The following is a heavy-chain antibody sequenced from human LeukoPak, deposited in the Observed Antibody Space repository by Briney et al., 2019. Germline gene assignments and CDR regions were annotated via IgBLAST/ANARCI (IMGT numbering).Heavy chain of an antibody. CDR3: ARSIRGAYDYVWGSYRPYFDY. D-gene: IGHD3-16*02. CDR2: INHSGST. Sequence: TSETLSLTCAVYGGSFSGYYWSWIRQPPGKGLEWIGEINHSGSTNYNPSLKSRVTISVDTSKNQFSLKLSSETAADTAVYYCARSIRGAYDYVWGSYRPYFDYWGQGTLVTVSS. CDR1: GGSFSGYY. V-gene: IGHV4-34*01. J-gene: IGHJ4*02.